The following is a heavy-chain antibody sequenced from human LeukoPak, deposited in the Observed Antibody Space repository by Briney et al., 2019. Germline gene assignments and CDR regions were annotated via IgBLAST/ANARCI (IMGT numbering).Heavy chain of an antibody. D-gene: IGHD2-15*01. Sequence: GASVKVSCKASGGTFSSYAISWVRQAPGQGLEWMGGIIPILGIANYAQEFQGRVTITADKSTSTAYMELSSLRSEDTAVYYCARGYCSGGSCYRYMDVWGQGTTVTVSS. CDR2: IIPILGIA. V-gene: IGHV1-69*10. CDR1: GGTFSSYA. CDR3: ARGYCSGGSCYRYMDV. J-gene: IGHJ6*02.